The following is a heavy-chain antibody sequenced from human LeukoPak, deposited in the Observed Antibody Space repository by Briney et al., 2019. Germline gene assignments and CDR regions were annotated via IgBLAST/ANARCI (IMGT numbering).Heavy chain of an antibody. CDR1: GFTFSNYG. CDR3: AREMDSSSSLDY. Sequence: GGSLRLSCAASGFTFSNYGMHWVRQAPGKGLQWVSVISFDGSAKYYADSVKGRFTISRDNSKNTLYLQMTSLRAEDTAVYYCAREMDSSSSLDYWGQGTLVTVSS. J-gene: IGHJ4*02. CDR2: ISFDGSAK. D-gene: IGHD6-6*01. V-gene: IGHV3-30*03.